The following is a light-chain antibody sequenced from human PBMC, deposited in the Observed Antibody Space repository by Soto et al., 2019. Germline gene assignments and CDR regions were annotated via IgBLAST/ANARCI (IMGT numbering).Light chain of an antibody. V-gene: IGLV2-8*01. CDR1: SNDIGGHNY. CDR2: DVT. CDR3: SSYAGTSNLV. J-gene: IGLJ2*01. Sequence: QSALTQPPSASGSPGQSVTISRTGSSNDIGGHNYVSWYQQHPGRAPKLMIYDVTKRPSGVPDRFTGSRSGNTASLTVSGLQADDEADYYCSSYAGTSNLVFGGGTKVTVL.